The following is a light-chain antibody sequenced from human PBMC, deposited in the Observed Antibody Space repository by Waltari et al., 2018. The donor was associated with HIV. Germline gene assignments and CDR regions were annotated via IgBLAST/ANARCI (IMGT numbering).Light chain of an antibody. Sequence: QSALAQPASVSGSPGQSITISCTGTSSDVGAYDYVSWYQQNPGKAPKLIIYEVAYLPSGVSNRFSGSKSGNTASLTISGLQPEDEADYYCSSYTNMGTLIFGGGTKLTVL. CDR2: EVA. CDR3: SSYTNMGTLI. J-gene: IGLJ2*01. CDR1: SSDVGAYDY. V-gene: IGLV2-14*01.